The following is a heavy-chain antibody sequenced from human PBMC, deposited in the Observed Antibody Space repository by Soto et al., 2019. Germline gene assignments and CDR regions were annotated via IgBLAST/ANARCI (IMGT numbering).Heavy chain of an antibody. D-gene: IGHD2-8*01. CDR2: TYYRSKWYN. J-gene: IGHJ4*02. V-gene: IGHV6-1*01. CDR3: ARDRGYCTTGVCRFDY. Sequence: PSQTLSLTCAISGDSVSSNGAAWNWIRQSPSRGLEWLGRTYYRSKWYNDYAVSVKSRITINPDTSKNQFSLQLNSVTPEDTAVYYCARDRGYCTTGVCRFDYWGQGTRGTVSS. CDR1: GDSVSSNGAA.